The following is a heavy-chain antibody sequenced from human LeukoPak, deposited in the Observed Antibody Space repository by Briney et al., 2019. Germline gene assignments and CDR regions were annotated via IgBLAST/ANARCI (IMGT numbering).Heavy chain of an antibody. Sequence: ASVKVSCKASGYTFTSYGISWVRQAPGQGLEWMGWISAYNGSTNYAQKLQGRVTMTTDTSTSTAYMELRSLRSDDTAVYYCARDYYDSSGYYFGKYAFDIWGQGTMVTVSS. D-gene: IGHD3-22*01. CDR2: ISAYNGST. CDR3: ARDYYDSSGYYFGKYAFDI. CDR1: GYTFTSYG. V-gene: IGHV1-18*01. J-gene: IGHJ3*02.